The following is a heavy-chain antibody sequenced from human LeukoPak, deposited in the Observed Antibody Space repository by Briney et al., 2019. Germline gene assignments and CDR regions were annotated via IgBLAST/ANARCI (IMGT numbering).Heavy chain of an antibody. D-gene: IGHD2-2*01. CDR2: IVVGSGNT. J-gene: IGHJ4*02. V-gene: IGHV1-58*01. CDR3: AAVGYCSSTSCYPDDY. Sequence: SVKVSCKASRFTFTSSAVQWVRQARGQRLEWIGWIVVGSGNTNYAQKFQERVTITRDMSTSTAYMELSSLRSEDTAVYYCAAVGYCSSTSCYPDDYWGQGTLVTVSS. CDR1: RFTFTSSA.